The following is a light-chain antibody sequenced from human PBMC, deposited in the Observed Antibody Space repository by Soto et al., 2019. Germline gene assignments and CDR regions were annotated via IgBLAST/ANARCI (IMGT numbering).Light chain of an antibody. CDR3: QPRSNLIT. V-gene: IGKV3-11*01. Sequence: EIVLPQSPATRSLSAGERAILSFRASQSVAGSLAWYQQKPGQAPRLLIYDISTRAAAIPARFSGSGSGTDFTLTVSSLEPEDFALYYCQPRSNLITFSQVTRLEIK. J-gene: IGKJ5*01. CDR1: QSVAGS. CDR2: DIS.